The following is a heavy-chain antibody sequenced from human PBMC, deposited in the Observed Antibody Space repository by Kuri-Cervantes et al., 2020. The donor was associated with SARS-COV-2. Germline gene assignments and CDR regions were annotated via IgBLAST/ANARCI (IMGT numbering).Heavy chain of an antibody. CDR3: ARGGVATPYYAMDV. D-gene: IGHD2-21*01. CDR1: GGTFRNYG. V-gene: IGHV1-69*10. J-gene: IGHJ6*02. Sequence: SVKVSCKASGGTFRNYGFSWVRQAPGQRLEWMGGIIPILGPANYAPRFQGRATITADQSANIAYVELNSLTSEDTAVYYCARGGVATPYYAMDVWGQGTTVTVSS. CDR2: IIPILGPA.